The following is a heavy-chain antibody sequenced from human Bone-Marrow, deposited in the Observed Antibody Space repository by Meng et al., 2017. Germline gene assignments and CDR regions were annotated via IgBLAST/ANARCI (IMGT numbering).Heavy chain of an antibody. CDR3: ASLYGDSSVWYLDL. V-gene: IGHV4-31*03. CDR2: IYYSGST. CDR1: GGSISSGNHY. D-gene: IGHD4-17*01. Sequence: VQLQESGPVLVKPSQTLSLPCTVSGGSISSGNHYWSWIRQHPGKGLEYIGYIYYSGSTYYNPSLKSRVIISVDTSKNQFSLRLNSVTAADTAVYYCASLYGDSSVWYLDLWGRGTLVTVSS. J-gene: IGHJ2*01.